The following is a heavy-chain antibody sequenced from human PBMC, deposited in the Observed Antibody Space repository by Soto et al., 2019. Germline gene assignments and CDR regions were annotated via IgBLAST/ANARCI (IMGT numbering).Heavy chain of an antibody. CDR3: ARVVSVAAAGPYYGMDV. D-gene: IGHD6-13*01. CDR1: GFTFSSYG. V-gene: IGHV3-33*01. J-gene: IGHJ6*02. Sequence: GGSLRLSCAASGFTFSSYGMHWVRQAPGKGLEWVAVIWYDGSNKYYADSVKGRFTISRDNSKNTLYLQMNSLRAEDTAVYYCARVVSVAAAGPYYGMDVWGQGTTVTVSS. CDR2: IWYDGSNK.